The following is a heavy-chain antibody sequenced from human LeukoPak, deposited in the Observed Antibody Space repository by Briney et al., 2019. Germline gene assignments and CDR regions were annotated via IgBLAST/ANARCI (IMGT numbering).Heavy chain of an antibody. V-gene: IGHV4-59*11. D-gene: IGHD3-16*01. CDR2: VYYSGST. CDR3: ARVMGDLASLYHMDV. CDR1: GGSISGPY. Sequence: SETLSLTCTVSGGSISGPYWSWVRQPPGKGLEWIGDVYYSGSTHQDPSLKSRVTISVDTSKNQFSLKLRSVTAADTAVYYCARVMGDLASLYHMDVWGKGTTVTVSS. J-gene: IGHJ6*03.